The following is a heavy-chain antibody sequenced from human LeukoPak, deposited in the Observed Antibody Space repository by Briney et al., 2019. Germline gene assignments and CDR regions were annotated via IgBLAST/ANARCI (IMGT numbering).Heavy chain of an antibody. D-gene: IGHD3-16*01. V-gene: IGHV4-39*01. CDR2: VYSTGNT. J-gene: IGHJ5*02. Sequence: SETLSLTCTVSGDSINSNSYHWGWIRQPPGKGLEWIGTVYSTGNTYYTPSLKSRVTISVDTSNNRFSLKLTSVTAADTAVYYCARPHLTWRVEYFDPWGQGTLVTVSS. CDR1: GDSINSNSYH. CDR3: ARPHLTWRVEYFDP.